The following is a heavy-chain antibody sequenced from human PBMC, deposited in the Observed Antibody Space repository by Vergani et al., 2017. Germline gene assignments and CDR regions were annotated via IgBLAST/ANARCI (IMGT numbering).Heavy chain of an antibody. D-gene: IGHD1-20*01. CDR2: ISASGAPT. Sequence: VQLVESGGGVVQLGRSLRLSCTASGFIFSTYAMSWVRQAPGKGLEWVSGISASGAPTYYADSVKGRVTISRDNSKNTLYLQMNSLRVEDTAVYYCARAYGRYDWFDYWGQRTLVTVSS. CDR3: ARAYGRYDWFDY. CDR1: GFIFSTYA. J-gene: IGHJ4*01. V-gene: IGHV3-23*04.